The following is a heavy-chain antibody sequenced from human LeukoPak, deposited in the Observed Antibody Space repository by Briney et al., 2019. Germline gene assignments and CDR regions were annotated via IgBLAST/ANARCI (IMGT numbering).Heavy chain of an antibody. CDR1: GFTFSSYG. Sequence: PGGSLRLSCAASGFTFSSYGMHWVRQAPGKGLEWVAVISYDGSNKYYADSVKGRFTISRDNSKNTLYLQMNSLRAEDTAVYYCAKGTHKGYCSGGSCFSGGLPSPPRYGMDVWGQGTTVTVSS. J-gene: IGHJ6*02. V-gene: IGHV3-30*18. D-gene: IGHD2-15*01. CDR3: AKGTHKGYCSGGSCFSGGLPSPPRYGMDV. CDR2: ISYDGSNK.